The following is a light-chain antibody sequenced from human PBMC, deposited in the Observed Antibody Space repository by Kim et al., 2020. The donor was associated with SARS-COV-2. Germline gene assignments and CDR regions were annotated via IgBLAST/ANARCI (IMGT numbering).Light chain of an antibody. V-gene: IGLV2-11*01. CDR3: CSYAGSFSAL. Sequence: SALTQPRSVSGSPGQSVTIFCTGTSSDIGGYNYVSWYQHHPGKAPKLMIYDVNERPSGVPDRFSGSKSGNTASLTISGLQAEDEADYYCCSYAGSFSALFGGGTQLTVL. J-gene: IGLJ2*01. CDR2: DVN. CDR1: SSDIGGYNY.